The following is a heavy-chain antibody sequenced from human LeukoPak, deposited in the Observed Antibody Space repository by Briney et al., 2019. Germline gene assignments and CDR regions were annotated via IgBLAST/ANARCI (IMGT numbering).Heavy chain of an antibody. V-gene: IGHV3-15*01. CDR2: IKSKTDGGTT. Sequence: GGSLRLSCAASGFTFSNAWMSWVRQAPGKGLEWVGRIKSKTDGGTTDYAAPVKGRFTISRDDSKNTLYLQMNSLKTEDTAVYYCTTDLKGRLDGMDVWGQGTTVTVSS. D-gene: IGHD4-17*01. J-gene: IGHJ6*02. CDR3: TTDLKGRLDGMDV. CDR1: GFTFSNAW.